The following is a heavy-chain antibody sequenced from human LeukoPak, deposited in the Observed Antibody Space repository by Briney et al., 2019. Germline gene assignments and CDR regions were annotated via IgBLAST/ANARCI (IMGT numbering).Heavy chain of an antibody. V-gene: IGHV1-8*01. J-gene: IGHJ5*02. CDR2: MNPHSGNT. Sequence: ASVKVSCKASGYTFANYDINWVRQASGQGLEWMGWMNPHSGNTGYAQDFQGRVTMTRNTPISTAYMELRSLRSEDTAVYYCARLSSHYGDYKVDPWGQGTLVTVSS. CDR3: ARLSSHYGDYKVDP. CDR1: GYTFANYD. D-gene: IGHD4-17*01.